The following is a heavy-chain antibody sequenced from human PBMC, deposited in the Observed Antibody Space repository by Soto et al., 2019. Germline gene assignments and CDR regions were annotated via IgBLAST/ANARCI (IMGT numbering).Heavy chain of an antibody. V-gene: IGHV3-74*01. CDR3: ARNTRYDYVWGSYRPIPEYYFDY. Sequence: GGSLRLSCAASGFTFSSYWMHWVRQAPGKGLVWVSRINSDGSSTSYADSVKGRFTISRDNAKNTLYLQMNSLRAEDTAVYYCARNTRYDYVWGSYRPIPEYYFDYWGQGTLVTVSS. J-gene: IGHJ4*02. CDR1: GFTFSSYW. D-gene: IGHD3-16*02. CDR2: INSDGSST.